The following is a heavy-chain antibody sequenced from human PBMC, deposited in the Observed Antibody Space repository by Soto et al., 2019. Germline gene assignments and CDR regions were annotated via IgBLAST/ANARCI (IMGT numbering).Heavy chain of an antibody. CDR3: IQSRCGGDCLQSYASHYYYGVDV. D-gene: IGHD2-21*02. CDR2: IYWDDDK. CDR1: GFSLSTSGVG. J-gene: IGHJ6*02. Sequence: GSGPTLVNPTQTLTLTCTFSGFSLSTSGVGVGWIRQPPGKALEWLALIYWDDDKRYSPSLRSRLTISKDTSKNQVVLTMTNMDPVDTATYYCIQSRCGGDCLQSYASHYYYGVDVWGQGTTVTVSS. V-gene: IGHV2-5*02.